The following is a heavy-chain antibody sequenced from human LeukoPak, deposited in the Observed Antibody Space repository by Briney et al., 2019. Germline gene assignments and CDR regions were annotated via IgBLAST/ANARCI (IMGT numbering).Heavy chain of an antibody. CDR3: ARQFGNYMAY. J-gene: IGHJ4*02. Sequence: QTLSLTCAISGASVSSNSAAWHWIRQSPSRGLEWLGRTYYRSKWYNEYAVSVKSRITINPDTSKNQFSLQLNSVTPEDTAVYYCARQFGNYMAYWGQGTLVTVSS. CDR1: GASVSSNSAA. V-gene: IGHV6-1*01. D-gene: IGHD3-16*01. CDR2: TYYRSKWYN.